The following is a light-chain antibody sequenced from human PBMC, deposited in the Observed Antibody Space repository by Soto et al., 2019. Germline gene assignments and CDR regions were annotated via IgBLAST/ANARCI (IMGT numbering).Light chain of an antibody. Sequence: EIVLTQSPATTSLSPGERATLSCRTSQSVSSSYLAWYQQKPGQAPRLLIYGASSRATGIPDRFSGSGSGTDFTLTISRLEPEDFAVYYCQQYGSSQGWTFGQGTKVDIK. J-gene: IGKJ1*01. CDR2: GAS. CDR3: QQYGSSQGWT. V-gene: IGKV3-20*01. CDR1: QSVSSSY.